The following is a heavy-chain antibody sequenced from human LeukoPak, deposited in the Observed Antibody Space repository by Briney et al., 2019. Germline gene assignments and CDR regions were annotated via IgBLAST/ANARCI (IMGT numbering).Heavy chain of an antibody. CDR1: GFTFTNYA. CDR3: AKTSGTTSLYFYYDMDV. CDR2: ISTSGGSP. Sequence: GGSLRHSCVASGFTFTNYAMSWVRPAPARGLEWVSSISTSGGSPYYADSVKGRFTISRDNSKNTLYLQMNSQRAEDTAVYYCAKTSGTTSLYFYYDMDVWGQGTTVTVSS. V-gene: IGHV3-23*01. J-gene: IGHJ6*02. D-gene: IGHD1-1*01.